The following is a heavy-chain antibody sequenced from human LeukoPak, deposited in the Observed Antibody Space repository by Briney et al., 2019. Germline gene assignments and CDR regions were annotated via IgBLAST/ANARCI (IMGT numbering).Heavy chain of an antibody. V-gene: IGHV4-59*01. D-gene: IGHD3-22*01. J-gene: IGHJ4*02. CDR3: ASGSGYYRN. CDR1: GGSISGYY. Sequence: SETLSLTCTVSGGSISGYYWSWIRQPPGKGLEWIGYIYYSGSTNYNPSLKSRVTISVDTSKNQFSLKLSSVTAADTAVYYCASGSGYYRNWGQGTLVTVSS. CDR2: IYYSGST.